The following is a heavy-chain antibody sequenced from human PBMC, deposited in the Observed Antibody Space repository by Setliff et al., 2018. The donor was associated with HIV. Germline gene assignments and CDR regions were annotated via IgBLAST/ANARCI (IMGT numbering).Heavy chain of an antibody. CDR2: IKTKPNSYAT. Sequence: LRLSCAVSGFTFSGSAIHWVRQASGKGLEWVGRIKTKPNSYATAFGASVIGRFTISRDDSKNTAYLLMNSLKTGDTAVYFCAVSPDGDCATTECANWFDPWGPGTMVTVSS. D-gene: IGHD4-17*01. V-gene: IGHV3-73*01. CDR1: GFTFSGSA. J-gene: IGHJ5*01. CDR3: AVSPDGDCATTECANWFDP.